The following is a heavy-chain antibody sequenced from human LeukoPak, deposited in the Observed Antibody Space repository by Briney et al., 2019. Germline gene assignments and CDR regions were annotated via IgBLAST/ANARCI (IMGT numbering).Heavy chain of an antibody. Sequence: PGRSLRLSCAASGFTLSHCGMHWVRQAPGKGLEWVAVISFDGNYKYYADSVKGRFTVSRDDSKNTLYLQMNGLRAEDTAVYYCARDAALGEQYYFDYWGQGTLVTVSS. CDR2: ISFDGNYK. D-gene: IGHD1/OR15-1a*01. V-gene: IGHV3-33*01. J-gene: IGHJ4*02. CDR3: ARDAALGEQYYFDY. CDR1: GFTLSHCG.